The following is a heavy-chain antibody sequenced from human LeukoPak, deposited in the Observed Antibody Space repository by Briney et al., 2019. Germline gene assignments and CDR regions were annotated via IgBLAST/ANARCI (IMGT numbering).Heavy chain of an antibody. D-gene: IGHD3-22*01. CDR3: ARGDYYDSSGYSQYFQH. J-gene: IGHJ1*01. V-gene: IGHV3-33*01. CDR2: IWYDGSNK. CDR1: GFTFSNYG. Sequence: GGSLRLSCAASGFTFSNYGMHWVRQAPGKGLEWVAVIWYDGSNKYYADSVKGRFTISRDNSKNTLYLQMNSLRAEDTAVYYCARGDYYDSSGYSQYFQHWGQGTLVTVSS.